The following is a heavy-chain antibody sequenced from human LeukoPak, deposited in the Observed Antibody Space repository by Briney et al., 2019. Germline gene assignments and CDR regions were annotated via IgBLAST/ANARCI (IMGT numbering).Heavy chain of an antibody. J-gene: IGHJ1*01. CDR1: GFTFSSYW. V-gene: IGHV3-74*01. Sequence: PGGSLRLSCAASGFTFSSYWMHWVRQAPGKGLVWVSRIKGDGSISYADSVKGRFTISRDNAKNTLYLQMNSLRAEDTAVYYCARARVGYNYLYLDFWGQGVWSPSPQ. D-gene: IGHD5-24*01. CDR2: IKGDGSI. CDR3: ARARVGYNYLYLDF.